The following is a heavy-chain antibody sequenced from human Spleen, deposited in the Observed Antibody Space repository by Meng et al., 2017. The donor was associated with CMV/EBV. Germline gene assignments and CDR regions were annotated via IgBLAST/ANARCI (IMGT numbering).Heavy chain of an antibody. CDR3: ARGGYGDYFFWNAFDI. J-gene: IGHJ3*02. D-gene: IGHD4-17*01. Sequence: GESLKISCAASRFTFSNYAMHWVRQAPGKGLEWVAAISYDGSNEYYADSVMGRFTISRDNSKNTMYLQMNSLKTEDTAIFYCARGGYGDYFFWNAFDIWGQGTVVTVSS. CDR2: ISYDGSNE. V-gene: IGHV3-30*04. CDR1: RFTFSNYA.